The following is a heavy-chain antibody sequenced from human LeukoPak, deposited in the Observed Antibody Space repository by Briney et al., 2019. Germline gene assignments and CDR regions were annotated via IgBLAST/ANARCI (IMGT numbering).Heavy chain of an antibody. D-gene: IGHD4-17*01. J-gene: IGHJ4*02. Sequence: PSETLSLTCTVSGGSISSSSYYWGWIRQPPGKGLEWIGSIYYSGSTYYNPSLKSRVTISVDTSKDQFSLKLSSMTAADTAVYYCAEGYGDYGTFDYWGQGTLVTVSS. CDR3: AEGYGDYGTFDY. V-gene: IGHV4-39*01. CDR2: IYYSGST. CDR1: GGSISSSSYY.